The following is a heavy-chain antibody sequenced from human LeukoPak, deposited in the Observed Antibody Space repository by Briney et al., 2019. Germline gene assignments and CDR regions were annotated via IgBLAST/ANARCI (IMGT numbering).Heavy chain of an antibody. CDR3: ARLYYDFWSGYNWFDP. V-gene: IGHV3-21*01. J-gene: IGHJ5*02. CDR1: GFTFSSYS. Sequence: PGGSLRLSCAASGFTFSSYSMNWVRQAPGKGLEWVSSISSRSGYIYYADSVKGRFTISRDNAKNSLYLQMNSLRAEDTAVYYCARLYYDFWSGYNWFDPWGQGTLVTVSS. D-gene: IGHD3-3*01. CDR2: ISSRSGYI.